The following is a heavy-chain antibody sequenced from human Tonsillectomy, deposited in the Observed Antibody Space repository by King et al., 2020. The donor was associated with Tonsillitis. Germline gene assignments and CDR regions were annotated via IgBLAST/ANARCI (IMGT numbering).Heavy chain of an antibody. V-gene: IGHV3-21*01. CDR3: ARDKPSDYYYSSGYYLDY. J-gene: IGHJ4*02. CDR1: GFTFSSYS. CDR2: ISSSSSYI. Sequence: VQLVESGGGLVKPGGSLRLSCAASGFTFSSYSMNWVRQAPGKGLEWVSSISSSSSYIYYADSVKGQFTISRDNAKNSLYMKMNSLRAEASAVYYCARDKPSDYYYSSGYYLDYWGQGTLVTVSS. D-gene: IGHD3-22*01.